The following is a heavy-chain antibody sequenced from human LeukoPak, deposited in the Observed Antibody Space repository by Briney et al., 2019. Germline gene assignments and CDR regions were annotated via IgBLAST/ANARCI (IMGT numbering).Heavy chain of an antibody. D-gene: IGHD2-8*02. CDR3: ARVRTGGYVDY. V-gene: IGHV4-59*04. CDR2: IYYSGSA. J-gene: IGHJ4*02. CDR1: GGSINGYY. Sequence: SETLSLTCTVSGGSINGYYWTWIRLPPGKGLEWIGTIYYSGSAYYNPSLKSRDTISVDTSKNQFSLKLGSVTAADTAVYYCARVRTGGYVDYWGQGTLVTVSS.